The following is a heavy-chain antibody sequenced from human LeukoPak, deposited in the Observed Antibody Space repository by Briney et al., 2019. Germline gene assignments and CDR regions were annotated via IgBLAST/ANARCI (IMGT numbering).Heavy chain of an antibody. CDR2: ISTSSSYI. D-gene: IGHD6-19*01. Sequence: GSLRLSCAASGFTFSGHEVNWVRQAPGKGLEWVSSISTSSSYIFYADSVKGRFTISRDNAKNSLYLQLNSLRADDTAVYFCARNRYGYGSGGYSPEHFHHWGQGTLVTVSA. V-gene: IGHV3-21*01. CDR1: GFTFSGHE. CDR3: ARNRYGYGSGGYSPEHFHH. J-gene: IGHJ1*01.